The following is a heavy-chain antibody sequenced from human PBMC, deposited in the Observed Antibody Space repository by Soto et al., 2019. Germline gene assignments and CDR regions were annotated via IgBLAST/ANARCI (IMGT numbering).Heavy chain of an antibody. J-gene: IGHJ5*02. Sequence: QVQLVQSGAEVKKPGSSVKVSCKESGGTFSSYAIAWVRQAPGEGLEWMGGLGPIFGIANYAQKFQGRVAITADEATNTAYMELSSLRSDDTAVYYCAKAAQTRYNWNDLGNWFDPWGQGTLVIVSS. CDR2: LGPIFGIA. CDR3: AKAAQTRYNWNDLGNWFDP. CDR1: GGTFSSYA. D-gene: IGHD1-1*01. V-gene: IGHV1-69*01.